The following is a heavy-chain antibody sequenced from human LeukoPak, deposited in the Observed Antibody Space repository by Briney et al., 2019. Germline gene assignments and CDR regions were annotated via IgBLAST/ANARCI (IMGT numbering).Heavy chain of an antibody. J-gene: IGHJ4*02. CDR2: ISSGGSIF. D-gene: IGHD2-15*01. CDR1: GFTFSSYE. V-gene: IGHV3-48*03. CDR3: AREDAYCSGTSCFRFFDY. Sequence: GGSLRLSCAASGFTFSSYEINWVRQAPGKGLEWISYISSGGSIFYNADSVMGRFTISRDNAKNSLYLQMNSLRAEDTAVYYCAREDAYCSGTSCFRFFDYWGQGTLVSVSS.